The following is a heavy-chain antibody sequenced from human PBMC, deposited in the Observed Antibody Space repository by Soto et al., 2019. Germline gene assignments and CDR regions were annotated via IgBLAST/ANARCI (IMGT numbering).Heavy chain of an antibody. CDR2: IYYSGST. J-gene: IGHJ4*02. Sequence: SETLSLTCTVSGGSISSGGYYWSWIRQHPGKGLEWIGYIYYSGSTYYNPSLKSRVTISVDTSKNQFSLKLSSVTAADTAVYYCARTRSFTIFGVEPKKTEFDYWGQGTLVTVSS. V-gene: IGHV4-31*03. D-gene: IGHD3-3*01. CDR3: ARTRSFTIFGVEPKKTEFDY. CDR1: GGSISSGGYY.